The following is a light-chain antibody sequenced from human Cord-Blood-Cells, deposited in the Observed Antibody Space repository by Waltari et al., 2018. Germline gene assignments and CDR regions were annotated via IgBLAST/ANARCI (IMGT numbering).Light chain of an antibody. J-gene: IGKJ3*01. Sequence: EIVMTQSPPTLSVSPGERATLSCRASQSVSSNLAWYQQKPGQAPWLLIYGASTRATGIPARFSGGGSGTEFTLTIRSLQSEDFAVYYCQQYNNWPPFTFGPGTKVDIK. CDR3: QQYNNWPPFT. CDR2: GAS. CDR1: QSVSSN. V-gene: IGKV3D-15*01.